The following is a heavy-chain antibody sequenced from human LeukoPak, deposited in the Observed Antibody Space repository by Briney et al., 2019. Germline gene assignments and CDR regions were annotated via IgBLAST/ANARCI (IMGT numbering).Heavy chain of an antibody. Sequence: SETLSLTCAVYGGSFSGYYWSWIRQPPGKGLEWIGEINHSGSTNYNPSLKRRVTISVDTSKNQFSLKLSSVTAADTAVYYCARLPPPRWSRRDYWGQGTLVTVSS. CDR2: INHSGST. CDR1: GGSFSGYY. J-gene: IGHJ4*02. CDR3: ARLPPPRWSRRDY. D-gene: IGHD4-23*01. V-gene: IGHV4-34*01.